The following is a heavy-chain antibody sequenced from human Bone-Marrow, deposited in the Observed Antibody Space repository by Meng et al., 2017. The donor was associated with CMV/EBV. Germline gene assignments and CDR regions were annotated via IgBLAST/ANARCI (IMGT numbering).Heavy chain of an antibody. CDR3: ARVSPGKLELKSRQFFQH. Sequence: ASVKVSCKASGYTFTGYYMHWVRQAPGQGLEWMGWINPNSGGTNYAQKFQGRVTMTRDTSISTAYMELSRLRSDDTAVYYCARVSPGKLELKSRQFFQHWGQGTLVNVSS. CDR2: INPNSGGT. V-gene: IGHV1-2*02. D-gene: IGHD1-7*01. CDR1: GYTFTGYY. J-gene: IGHJ1*01.